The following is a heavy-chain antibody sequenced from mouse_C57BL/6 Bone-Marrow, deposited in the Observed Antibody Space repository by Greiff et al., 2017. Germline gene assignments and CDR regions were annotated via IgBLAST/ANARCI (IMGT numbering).Heavy chain of an antibody. CDR1: GYTFTSYG. CDR3: AREIYVHYSGSSYPPSWYFDV. V-gene: IGHV1-81*01. Sequence: VQLQQSGAELARPGASVKLSCKASGYTFTSYGISWVKQRTGQGLEWIGEIYPRSGNTYYNEKFKGKAKLTADKSSSTADRELSRLTAEECAGDFCAREIYVHYSGSSYPPSWYFDVCGTGTTVTVSS. J-gene: IGHJ1*03. CDR2: IYPRSGNT. D-gene: IGHD1-1*01.